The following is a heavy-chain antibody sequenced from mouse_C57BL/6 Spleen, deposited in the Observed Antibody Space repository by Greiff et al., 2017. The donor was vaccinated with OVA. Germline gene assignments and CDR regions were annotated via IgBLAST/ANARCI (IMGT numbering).Heavy chain of an antibody. V-gene: IGHV5-6*01. CDR2: ISSGGSYT. Sequence: EVNVVESGGDLVKPGGSLKLSCAASGFTFSSYGMSWVRQTPDKRLEWVATISSGGSYTYYPDSVKGRFTISRDNAKNTLYLQMSSLKSEDTAMYYCARHGNSSFAYWGKGTLVTVSA. CDR1: GFTFSSYG. J-gene: IGHJ3*01. D-gene: IGHD4-1*01. CDR3: ARHGNSSFAY.